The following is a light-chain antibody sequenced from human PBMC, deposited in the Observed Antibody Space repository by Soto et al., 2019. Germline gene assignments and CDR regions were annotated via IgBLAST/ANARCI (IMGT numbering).Light chain of an antibody. Sequence: QSALTQPPSASGSPGQSVTISCTGTSSDVGGYNYVSWYQQHPGKAPKLMIYDVSKRPSGVPDRFSGSKSGNTASLTVSGLQAEDEADYYCSSYAGSNNSWVFGGGTQLTVL. J-gene: IGLJ3*02. CDR1: SSDVGGYNY. V-gene: IGLV2-8*01. CDR2: DVS. CDR3: SSYAGSNNSWV.